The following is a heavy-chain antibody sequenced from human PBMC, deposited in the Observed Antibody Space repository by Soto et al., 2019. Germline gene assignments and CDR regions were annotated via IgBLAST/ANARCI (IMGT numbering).Heavy chain of an antibody. Sequence: GGSLRLSCAASGFTFSSYWMHWVRQAPGKGLVWVSRINSDGSSTSYADSVKGRFTISRDNAKNTLYLQINSLRAEDTAVYYCARAHLYSYGIFDYWGQGTLVTVSS. V-gene: IGHV3-74*01. CDR3: ARAHLYSYGIFDY. CDR1: GFTFSSYW. CDR2: INSDGSST. D-gene: IGHD5-18*01. J-gene: IGHJ4*02.